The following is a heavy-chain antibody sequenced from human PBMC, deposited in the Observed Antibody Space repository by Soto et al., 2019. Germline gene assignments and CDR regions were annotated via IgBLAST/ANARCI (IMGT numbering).Heavy chain of an antibody. J-gene: IGHJ3*01. V-gene: IGHV1-69*02. D-gene: IGHD2-2*01. CDR1: GGTFNTYT. Sequence: QIHLIQSGAEVKKPGSSVKVSCKAAGGTFNTYTLFWVRQAPGHGLEWMGRIIPMLPVTNSAQKFQGRLTLTAHNSTGTAFMELTSLTFDGTAVYYCSIGSWSAETFDVWGQGTMVTVSS. CDR3: SIGSWSAETFDV. CDR2: IIPMLPVT.